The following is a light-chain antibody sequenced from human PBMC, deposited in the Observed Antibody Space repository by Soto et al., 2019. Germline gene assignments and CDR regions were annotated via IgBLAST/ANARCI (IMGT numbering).Light chain of an antibody. Sequence: EIVLTQSPGTLSLSPGERATLSSRASQSVTSSYLAWYQQKPGQAPRLLIYGASSRATGIPARFSGSGSGTDFTLTISRLEPEDFAVYYCHQYGSSPLTFGGGTKVEIK. J-gene: IGKJ4*01. CDR2: GAS. CDR1: QSVTSSY. V-gene: IGKV3-20*01. CDR3: HQYGSSPLT.